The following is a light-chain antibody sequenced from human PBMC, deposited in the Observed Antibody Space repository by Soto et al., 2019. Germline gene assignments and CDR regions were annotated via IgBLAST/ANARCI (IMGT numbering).Light chain of an antibody. CDR2: GTS. CDR1: QSVSSYS. CDR3: QQYDSSPRT. J-gene: IGKJ1*01. Sequence: ALTQSPGTLSLSPGESATLSCRASQSVSSYSLAWYQQKPGQAPRLVMYGTSNRATGIPDRFSGSGSGTDFTLTISRLEPEDFAVYYCQQYDSSPRTFGQGTKVDIK. V-gene: IGKV3-20*01.